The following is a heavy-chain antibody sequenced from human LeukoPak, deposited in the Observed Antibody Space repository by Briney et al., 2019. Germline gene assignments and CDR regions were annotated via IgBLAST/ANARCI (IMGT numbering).Heavy chain of an antibody. CDR3: ARAEAAFGGVIDPFDY. D-gene: IGHD3-16*02. Sequence: ASVKVSCKASGHTFTSYYMHWVRQAPAQGLEWMGIINPSGGSTTYAQKFQGRVTMTRDTSTSTVYVELSSLRSEDMAVYYCARAEAAFGGVIDPFDYWGQGSLVTVSS. V-gene: IGHV1-46*01. CDR1: GHTFTSYY. J-gene: IGHJ4*02. CDR2: INPSGGST.